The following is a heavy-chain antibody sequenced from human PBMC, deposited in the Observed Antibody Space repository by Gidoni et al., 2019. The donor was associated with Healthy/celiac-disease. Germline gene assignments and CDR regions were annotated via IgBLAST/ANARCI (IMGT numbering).Heavy chain of an antibody. CDR3: AKDLGSHEGAFDY. V-gene: IGHV3-23*01. CDR2: ISGSGGST. CDR1: GFTFSSYA. Sequence: EVQLLESGGGLVQPGGSLRLSCAASGFTFSSYAMSWVRQAPGKGLEWVSAISGSGGSTYYADYVKGRFTISRDNSKNTLYLQMNSLRAEDTAVYYCAKDLGSHEGAFDYWGQGTLVTVSS. J-gene: IGHJ4*02. D-gene: IGHD1-26*01.